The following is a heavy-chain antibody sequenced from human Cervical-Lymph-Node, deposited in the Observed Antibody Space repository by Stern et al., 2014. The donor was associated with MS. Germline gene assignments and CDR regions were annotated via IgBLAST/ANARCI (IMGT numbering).Heavy chain of an antibody. J-gene: IGHJ3*01. V-gene: IGHV3-48*02. CDR1: GFVFRRYS. Sequence: EMQLEESGGGLVKPGGSLRLTCAGSGFVFRRYSMDWVRQAPGKGLEWLSFINSEGDTIYYADSVRGRFTISRDDDKNSIFLQMTNLRDEDAAVYYCARGFLHNSFDLWGLGTVVTVSS. CDR2: INSEGDTI. D-gene: IGHD5-24*01. CDR3: ARGFLHNSFDL.